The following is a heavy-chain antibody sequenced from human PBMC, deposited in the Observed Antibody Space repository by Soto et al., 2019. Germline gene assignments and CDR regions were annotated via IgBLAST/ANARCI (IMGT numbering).Heavy chain of an antibody. CDR2: SSDGGIT. D-gene: IGHD3-3*01. Sequence: QVQLQESGPGLVKPSETLSLTCSVSGGSISDYYWSWVRQSPEKGLEYIAYSSDGGITNLIGALNGRLTTSIDTSTNQFSLKATSLTPADTAVYYCARARKATYITGGFDSWGQGTLVTVSS. J-gene: IGHJ4*02. CDR3: ARARKATYITGGFDS. V-gene: IGHV4-59*01. CDR1: GGSISDYY.